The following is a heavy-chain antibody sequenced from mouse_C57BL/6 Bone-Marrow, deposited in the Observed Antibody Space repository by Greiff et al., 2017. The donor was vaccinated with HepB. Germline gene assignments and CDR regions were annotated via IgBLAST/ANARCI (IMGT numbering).Heavy chain of an antibody. J-gene: IGHJ3*01. Sequence: VMLVESGPGLVQPSQSLSITCTVSGFSLTSYGVHWVRQSPGKGLEWLGVIWSGGSTDYNAAFISRLSISKDNSKSQVFFKMNSLQADDTAIYYCARRGGSSLAWFAYWGQGTLVTVSA. CDR2: IWSGGST. D-gene: IGHD1-1*01. V-gene: IGHV2-2*01. CDR1: GFSLTSYG. CDR3: ARRGGSSLAWFAY.